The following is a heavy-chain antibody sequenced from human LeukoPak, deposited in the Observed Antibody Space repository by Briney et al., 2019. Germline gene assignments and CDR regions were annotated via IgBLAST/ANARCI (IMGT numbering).Heavy chain of an antibody. CDR2: IYSGGST. J-gene: IGHJ6*02. Sequence: GGSLRLSCAASGFTFSPYAMSWVRQAPGKGLEWVSVIYSGGSTYYADSVKGRFTISRDNSKNTLYLQMNSLRAEDTAVYYCARAGSGVVVPAAMYYYYGMDVWGQGTTVTVSS. CDR1: GFTFSPYA. D-gene: IGHD2-2*01. V-gene: IGHV3-66*01. CDR3: ARAGSGVVVPAAMYYYYGMDV.